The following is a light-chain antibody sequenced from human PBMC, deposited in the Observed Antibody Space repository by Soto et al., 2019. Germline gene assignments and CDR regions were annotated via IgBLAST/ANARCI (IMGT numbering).Light chain of an antibody. Sequence: ELVLTQSPATLSLSPGERATLSCRASQSVSSYLAWYQQKPGQAPRLLIYDASNRATGIPARFSGSGSGTDFNLTISSLEPEDFAVYYCQQRSNWPPITFGQGTRLEIK. V-gene: IGKV3-11*01. CDR2: DAS. CDR3: QQRSNWPPIT. J-gene: IGKJ5*01. CDR1: QSVSSY.